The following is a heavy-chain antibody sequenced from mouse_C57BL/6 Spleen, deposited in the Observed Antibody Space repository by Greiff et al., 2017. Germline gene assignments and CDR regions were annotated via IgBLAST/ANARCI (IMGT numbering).Heavy chain of an antibody. D-gene: IGHD3-2*02. V-gene: IGHV2-4*01. CDR1: GFSLTSYG. CDR2: IWSGGST. Sequence: VQLQQSGPGLVQPSQSLSITCTVSGFSLTSYGVHWVRQPPGKGLEWLGVIWSGGSTDYNAAFISRLSISKDNSKSQVFFKMNSLQADETARYYCAKNGGASQGFAYWGQGTLVTVSA. J-gene: IGHJ3*01. CDR3: AKNGGASQGFAY.